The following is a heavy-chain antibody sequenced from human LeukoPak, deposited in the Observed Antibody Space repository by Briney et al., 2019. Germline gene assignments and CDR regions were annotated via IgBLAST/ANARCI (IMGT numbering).Heavy chain of an antibody. D-gene: IGHD4-17*01. CDR2: IYYSRST. Sequence: SETLSLTCTVCGRSISSSSYYWGWIRQPPGKGLEWIGSIYYSRSTYYNPSLKGRVTISVDTSKNQFSLKLSSVTAADTAVYYCATQETTTDYWGQGTLVTVSS. V-gene: IGHV4-39*01. CDR3: ATQETTTDY. J-gene: IGHJ4*02. CDR1: GRSISSSSYY.